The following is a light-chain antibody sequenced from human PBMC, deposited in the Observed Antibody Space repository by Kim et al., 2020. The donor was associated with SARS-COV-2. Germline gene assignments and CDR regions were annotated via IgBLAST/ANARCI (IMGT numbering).Light chain of an antibody. CDR3: QQYGSSLGWT. J-gene: IGKJ1*01. CDR1: QSVSSSY. Sequence: PGERATLSCRASQSVSSSYLAWYQQKPGQAPRLLIYGASSRATGIPDRFSGSGSGTDFTLTISRLEPEDFAVYYCQQYGSSLGWTFGQGTKVDIK. V-gene: IGKV3-20*01. CDR2: GAS.